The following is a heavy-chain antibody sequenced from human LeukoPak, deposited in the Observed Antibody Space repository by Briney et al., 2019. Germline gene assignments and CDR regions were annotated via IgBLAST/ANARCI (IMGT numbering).Heavy chain of an antibody. J-gene: IGHJ4*02. CDR1: GGSISSYY. CDR2: IYYSGST. V-gene: IGHV4-59*08. Sequence: SETLSLTCTVSGGSISSYYWSWIRQPPGKGLEWIGYIYYSGSTNYNPSLKSRVTISVDTSKNQFSLKLSSVTAADTAVYYCARAKSLGYCSSTSCSDLGYFDYWGQGTLVTVSS. D-gene: IGHD2-2*01. CDR3: ARAKSLGYCSSTSCSDLGYFDY.